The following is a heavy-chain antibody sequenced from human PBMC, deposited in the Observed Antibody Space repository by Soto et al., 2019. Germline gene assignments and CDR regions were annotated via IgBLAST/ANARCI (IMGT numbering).Heavy chain of an antibody. Sequence: SETLSLTCAVYGGSFSGYYWSWIRQPPGKGLEWIGEINHSGSTNYNPSLKSRVTISVDTSKNQFSLKLSSVTAADTAVYYCARGQRGYSYGLIFDYWGQGTLVTV. J-gene: IGHJ4*02. CDR3: ARGQRGYSYGLIFDY. CDR1: GGSFSGYY. D-gene: IGHD5-18*01. CDR2: INHSGST. V-gene: IGHV4-34*01.